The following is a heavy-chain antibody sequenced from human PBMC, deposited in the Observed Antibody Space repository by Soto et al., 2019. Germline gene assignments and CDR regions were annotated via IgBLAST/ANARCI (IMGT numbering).Heavy chain of an antibody. Sequence: QVQLVESGGGVVQPGRSLRLSCAASGFTFSSYAMHWVRQAPGKGLEWVAVISYDGSNKYYADSVTGRFTISRDNSKNTLYLQMNSLRDEERAVYYCARSSNWSMAARLGYYYYGMDVCGKGTTVTVSS. CDR2: ISYDGSNK. CDR1: GFTFSSYA. D-gene: IGHD6-6*01. J-gene: IGHJ6*04. V-gene: IGHV3-30-3*01. CDR3: ARSSNWSMAARLGYYYYGMDV.